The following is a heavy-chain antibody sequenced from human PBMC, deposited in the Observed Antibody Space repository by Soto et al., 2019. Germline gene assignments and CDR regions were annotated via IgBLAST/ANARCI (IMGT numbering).Heavy chain of an antibody. CDR3: ARLSRRALITMVRGEGAQYYYGMDV. CDR1: GYSFTSYW. J-gene: IGHJ6*02. V-gene: IGHV5-10-1*01. D-gene: IGHD3-10*01. Sequence: PGESLKISCKGSGYSFTSYWISWVRQMPGKGLEWMGRIDPSDSYTNYSPSFQGHVTISADKSISTAYLQWSSLKASDTAMYYCARLSRRALITMVRGEGAQYYYGMDVWGQGTTVTVSS. CDR2: IDPSDSYT.